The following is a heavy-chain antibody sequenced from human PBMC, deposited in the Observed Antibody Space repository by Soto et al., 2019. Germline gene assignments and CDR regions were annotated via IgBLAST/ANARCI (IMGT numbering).Heavy chain of an antibody. CDR1: GGSFSDCY. Sequence: SETLSLTCAVYGGSFSDCYWSWIRQPPGKGLEWVGEINHSGTTKYNPSLKSRVTISVDTSKNQFSLRLTSVTAADTAVYFCARGLGLRRTYSGRWSDYSWFAPWGQGTLVT. V-gene: IGHV4-34*01. J-gene: IGHJ5*02. CDR3: ARGLGLRRTYSGRWSDYSWFAP. CDR2: INHSGTT. D-gene: IGHD1-26*01.